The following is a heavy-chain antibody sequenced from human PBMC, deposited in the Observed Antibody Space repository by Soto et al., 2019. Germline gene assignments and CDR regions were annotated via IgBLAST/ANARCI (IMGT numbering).Heavy chain of an antibody. CDR2: IWYDGSNK. V-gene: IGHV3-33*03. CDR1: GFTFSSYG. CDR3: VGSNVVSA. J-gene: IGHJ5*02. D-gene: IGHD2-2*01. Sequence: PGGSLRLSCAASGFTFSSYGMHWVRQAPGKGLEWVAVIWYDGSNKYYVDSVKGRFTISRDNAKNSLYLQMNSLRVEDTGLYYCVGSNVVSAWGQGTLVTVS.